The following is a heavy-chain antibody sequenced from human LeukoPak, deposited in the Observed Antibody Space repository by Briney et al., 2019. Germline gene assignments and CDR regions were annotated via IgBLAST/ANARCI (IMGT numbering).Heavy chain of an antibody. V-gene: IGHV6-1*01. J-gene: IGHJ4*02. D-gene: IGHD3-22*01. CDR3: ARTYHYDSSGYPHPVPFDY. CDR1: GDSVSSNSAA. CDR2: TYYRSKWYN. Sequence: SQTLSLTCAISGDSVSSNSAAWNWIRQSPSRGLEWLGRTYYRSKWYNDYAVSVKSRITINPDTSKNQFSLQLNSVTPEDTAVYYCARTYHYDSSGYPHPVPFDYWGQGTLVTVSS.